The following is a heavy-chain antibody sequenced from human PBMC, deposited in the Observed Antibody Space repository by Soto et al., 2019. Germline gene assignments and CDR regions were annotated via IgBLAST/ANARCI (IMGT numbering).Heavy chain of an antibody. CDR2: ISWDGDKI. J-gene: IGHJ3*01. D-gene: IGHD5-12*01. CDR3: GTDDVATFLCAFGF. V-gene: IGHV3-9*01. CDR1: GFTFENYA. Sequence: VQLVESGGGLVQPGRSLRLSCAASGFTFENYAMHWVRQAPGKGLEWVSGISWDGDKIDYAGSVKGRFTVSRANDKNSVYLQNSTLRTEDTALYYCGTDDVATFLCAFGFWGQGTMV.